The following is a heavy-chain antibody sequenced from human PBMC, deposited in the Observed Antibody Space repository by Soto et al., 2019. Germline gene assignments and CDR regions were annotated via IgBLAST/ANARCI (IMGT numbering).Heavy chain of an antibody. J-gene: IGHJ5*02. Sequence: PSETLSLTCTVSGGSISSGGYYWSWIRQHPGKGLEWIGYIYYSGSTYYNPSLKSRVTISVDTSKNRFSLKLSSVTAADTAVYYCARLVVPAAILGAWFDPWGQGTLVTVSS. CDR3: ARLVVPAAILGAWFDP. CDR2: IYYSGST. V-gene: IGHV4-31*03. CDR1: GGSISSGGYY. D-gene: IGHD2-2*01.